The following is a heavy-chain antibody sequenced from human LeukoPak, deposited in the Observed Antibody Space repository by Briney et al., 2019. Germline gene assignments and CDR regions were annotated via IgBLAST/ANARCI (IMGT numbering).Heavy chain of an antibody. CDR3: ARGSRCCSGGSCYVDYGMDV. J-gene: IGHJ6*02. V-gene: IGHV3-33*01. D-gene: IGHD2-15*01. CDR1: GFTFSSYG. CDR2: IWYDGSNK. Sequence: GRSLRLSCAASGFTFSSYGMHWVRQAPGKGLEWVAVIWYDGSNKHYADSVKGRFTISRDNSKNTLYLQMNSLRAEDTAVYYCARGSRCCSGGSCYVDYGMDVWGQGTTVTVSS.